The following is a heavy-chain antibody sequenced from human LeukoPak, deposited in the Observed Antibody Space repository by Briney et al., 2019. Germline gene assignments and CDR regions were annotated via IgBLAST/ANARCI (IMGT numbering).Heavy chain of an antibody. CDR2: IHYSGGT. CDR1: GGSISGHY. V-gene: IGHV4-59*08. J-gene: IGHJ4*02. Sequence: SETLSLTFTVSGGSISGHYWGWIRQPPGKGLEWIGQIHYSGGTNSNPSLRSRVTISVDTSKNQFSLKMNSVTATDTAVYHCARYGVNYVFDYWGQGTLVTVSS. CDR3: ARYGVNYVFDY. D-gene: IGHD4/OR15-4a*01.